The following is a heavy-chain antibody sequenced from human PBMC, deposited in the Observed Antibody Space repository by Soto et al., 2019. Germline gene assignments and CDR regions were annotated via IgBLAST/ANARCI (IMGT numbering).Heavy chain of an antibody. CDR1: GFTFSSSG. V-gene: IGHV3-30*18. D-gene: IGHD1-26*01. J-gene: IGHJ3*01. CDR3: AKEAAATGGIGAFDL. Sequence: QVQLVESGGGVVQPGGSLRLSCAASGFTFSSSGMHWVRQAPGKGLEWVAVISYDGSIKYYADSVRGRFTISRDNSKNTLYLQMNSLRAEDTAVFYCAKEAAATGGIGAFDLWGQGTLVTVSS. CDR2: ISYDGSIK.